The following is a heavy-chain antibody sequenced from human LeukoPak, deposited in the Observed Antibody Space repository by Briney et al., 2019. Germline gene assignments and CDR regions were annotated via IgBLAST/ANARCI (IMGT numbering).Heavy chain of an antibody. CDR2: FGGNGLGT. D-gene: IGHD3-22*01. Sequence: GGSLRLPCQPSGFPFSPNARIGVRKAPGRGRGGVAAFGGNGLGTYYADSVKGRFNISRDNSRNTLYLQMNSLRIEDTAFYYCAKDANYLRSSGYLIPIDFWGQGTLVTVSS. J-gene: IGHJ4*02. CDR1: GFPFSPNA. CDR3: AKDANYLRSSGYLIPIDF. V-gene: IGHV3-23*01.